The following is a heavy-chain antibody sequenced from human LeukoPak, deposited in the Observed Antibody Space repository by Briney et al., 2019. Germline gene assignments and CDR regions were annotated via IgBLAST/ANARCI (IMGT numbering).Heavy chain of an antibody. J-gene: IGHJ4*02. Sequence: GASVTVSFKASGYTFIDYYIHWVRQAPGQGLEWMGWINPHSGGTNYAQKFRGRVTMTRDTSINTAFMELSRLTSDDTAVYYCARIGAASIPFDFWGQGTLVTVSS. CDR2: INPHSGGT. D-gene: IGHD2-21*01. CDR1: GYTFIDYY. V-gene: IGHV1-2*02. CDR3: ARIGAASIPFDF.